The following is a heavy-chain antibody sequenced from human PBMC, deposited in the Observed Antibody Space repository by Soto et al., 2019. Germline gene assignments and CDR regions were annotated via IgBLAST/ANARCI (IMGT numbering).Heavy chain of an antibody. CDR2: INPNSGGT. J-gene: IGHJ6*02. V-gene: IGHV1-2*02. CDR3: ARSLTEGYCTMTGCYTRPLYGMDV. Sequence: SVKVSCKASGYPFSGYYIHLLRQAPGQGLEWMGWINPNSGGTNYAQKFQGRVTVTRDTPTSTAYMELSRLTSDDTAVYYCARSLTEGYCTMTGCYTRPLYGMDVWGQGTTVTVSS. CDR1: GYPFSGYY. D-gene: IGHD2-2*02.